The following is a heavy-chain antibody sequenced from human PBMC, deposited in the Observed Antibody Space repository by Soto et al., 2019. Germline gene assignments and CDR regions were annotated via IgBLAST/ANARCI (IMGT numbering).Heavy chain of an antibody. Sequence: PSETLSLTCTVSGGSINSACQSWGWVRQSPGKGLEWIGYSYHIGSSYYNPSLQSRVTISVDRSKAQFYLTLTSVTAEDTAVYFCARARNYDWCFDFFGLRTPVPVSP. CDR2: SYHIGSS. CDR3: ARARNYDWCFDF. J-gene: IGHJ4*02. CDR1: GGSINSACQS. D-gene: IGHD3-9*01. V-gene: IGHV4-30-2*06.